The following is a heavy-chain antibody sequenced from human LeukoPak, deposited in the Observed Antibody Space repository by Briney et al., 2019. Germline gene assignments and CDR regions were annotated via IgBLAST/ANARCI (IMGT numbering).Heavy chain of an antibody. CDR1: GYIFTSYW. Sequence: GASLQISCQGSGYIFTSYWIGWVRQLPGKGLEWMGIIYPGDSDTRYSPSFQGQVTISAGKSISTAYLQWSSLKASDTAMYYCARQGGTGSGSYNWFDPWGQGTLVTVSS. V-gene: IGHV5-51*01. J-gene: IGHJ5*02. D-gene: IGHD3-10*01. CDR3: ARQGGTGSGSYNWFDP. CDR2: IYPGDSDT.